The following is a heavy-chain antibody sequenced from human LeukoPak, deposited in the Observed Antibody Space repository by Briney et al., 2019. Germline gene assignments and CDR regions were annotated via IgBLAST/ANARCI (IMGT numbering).Heavy chain of an antibody. CDR1: AYSSTSYW. CDR3: ARENLAAGGNDY. J-gene: IGHJ4*02. D-gene: IGHD6-25*01. Sequence: GESLKISCNGPAYSSTSYWIGWVRQMPGKGLEWMGIIYPGDSDTRYSPSFQGQVTISADKSISTAYLQWSSLKASDTAMYYCARENLAAGGNDYWGQGTLVTVSS. CDR2: IYPGDSDT. V-gene: IGHV5-51*01.